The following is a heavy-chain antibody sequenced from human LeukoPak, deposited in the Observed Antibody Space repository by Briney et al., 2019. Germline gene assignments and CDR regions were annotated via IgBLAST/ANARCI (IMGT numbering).Heavy chain of an antibody. CDR3: AKVAISILVDTAMVADFDY. D-gene: IGHD5-18*01. V-gene: IGHV3-30*04. Sequence: GGSLRLSCAASGFTFSSYAMHWVRQAPGKGLEWVAVISYDGSNKYYADSVKGRFTISRDNSKNTLYLQMNSLRAEDTAVYYCAKVAISILVDTAMVADFDYWGQGTLVTVSS. J-gene: IGHJ4*02. CDR1: GFTFSSYA. CDR2: ISYDGSNK.